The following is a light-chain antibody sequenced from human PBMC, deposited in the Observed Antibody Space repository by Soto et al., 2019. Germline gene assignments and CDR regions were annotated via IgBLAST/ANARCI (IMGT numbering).Light chain of an antibody. J-gene: IGKJ2*01. CDR1: QSVNSK. CDR3: QQYNTGPYT. CDR2: DAS. Sequence: TXSPAPLSGSPGERATLSCRARQSVNSKLAWYQQKPGQAPRLLIYDASTRATGIPARFSGSGSGTEFTLTISSLQSEDIAVYSCQQYNTGPYTFGQGTKVDIK. V-gene: IGKV3-15*01.